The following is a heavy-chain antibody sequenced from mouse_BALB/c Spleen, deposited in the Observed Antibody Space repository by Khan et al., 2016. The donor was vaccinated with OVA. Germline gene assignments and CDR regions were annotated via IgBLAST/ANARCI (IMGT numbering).Heavy chain of an antibody. V-gene: IGHV1-7*01. CDR2: INPSTGYN. J-gene: IGHJ2*01. CDR3: ARRALRWDFDY. D-gene: IGHD1-1*01. CDR1: GYTFINYW. Sequence: VQLQESGAELAKPGASVKMSCKASGYTFINYWILWVKQRPGQGLEWIGYINPSTGYNEYNKNLKDKATLKADKSSSTALKQLSLLTSEDSAVYYCARRALRWDFDYWGQGTTLTVSS.